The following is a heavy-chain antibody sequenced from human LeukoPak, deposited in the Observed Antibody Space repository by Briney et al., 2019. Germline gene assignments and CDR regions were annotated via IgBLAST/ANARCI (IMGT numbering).Heavy chain of an antibody. CDR3: AKGFVDTAMVPFDAFDI. D-gene: IGHD5-18*01. J-gene: IGHJ3*02. CDR1: GFTFSSYA. V-gene: IGHV3-23*01. Sequence: GGSLRLSCAASGFTFSSYAMSWVRQAPGKVLEWVSAIRGSGGSTYYADSVKGRFTISRDNSKNTLYLQMNSLRAEDTAVYYCAKGFVDTAMVPFDAFDIWGQGTMVTVSS. CDR2: IRGSGGST.